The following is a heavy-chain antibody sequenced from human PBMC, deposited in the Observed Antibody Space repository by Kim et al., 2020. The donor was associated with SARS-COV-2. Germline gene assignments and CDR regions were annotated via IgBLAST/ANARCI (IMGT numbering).Heavy chain of an antibody. Sequence: SSSSTIYYADSVKGRFTISRDNAKNSVSLQMNSLRAEDTAVYYCAGRLDYWGQGILVTVSS. V-gene: IGHV3-48*01. CDR2: SSSSTI. D-gene: IGHD1-26*01. J-gene: IGHJ4*02. CDR3: AGRLDY.